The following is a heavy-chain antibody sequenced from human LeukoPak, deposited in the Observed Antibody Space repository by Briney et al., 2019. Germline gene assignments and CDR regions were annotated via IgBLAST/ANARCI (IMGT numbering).Heavy chain of an antibody. CDR2: IYSGGST. D-gene: IGHD3-3*01. Sequence: GGSLRLSCAASGFTFSSYAMSWVRQAPGKGLEWVSVIYSGGSTYYADSVKGRFTISRDNSKNTLYLQMNSLRAEDTAVYYCARLEGKGYYYMDVWGKGTTVTVSS. V-gene: IGHV3-53*01. J-gene: IGHJ6*03. CDR1: GFTFSSYA. CDR3: ARLEGKGYYYMDV.